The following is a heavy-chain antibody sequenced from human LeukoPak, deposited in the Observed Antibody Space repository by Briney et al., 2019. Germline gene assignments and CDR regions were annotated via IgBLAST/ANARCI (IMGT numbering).Heavy chain of an antibody. D-gene: IGHD1-26*01. Sequence: GGSLRLSCAASGFTFSNHAMNWVRQAPGKGLEWVSIISGSGHGPVTYYADSVKGRFTISRDDSKNTLYLQVNSLRAEDTAVYYRAKTSVGEVGIIESGYFDKWGQGTLVTVSS. CDR3: AKTSVGEVGIIESGYFDK. V-gene: IGHV3-23*01. CDR2: ISGSGHGPVT. J-gene: IGHJ4*02. CDR1: GFTFSNHA.